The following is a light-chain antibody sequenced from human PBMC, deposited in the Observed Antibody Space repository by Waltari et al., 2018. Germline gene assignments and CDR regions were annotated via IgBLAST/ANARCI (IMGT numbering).Light chain of an antibody. J-gene: IGKJ3*01. Sequence: EFGWQQSLATLPLSPGDSATHSCRASQSISSYLAWYQQKPGQAPRLLIYDASTRATGIPARFSGSGSVTEFTLTISSLEPEDFAIYYCQQRSKSFTFGPGTKVDMK. CDR1: QSISSY. CDR3: QQRSKSFT. CDR2: DAS. V-gene: IGKV3-11*01.